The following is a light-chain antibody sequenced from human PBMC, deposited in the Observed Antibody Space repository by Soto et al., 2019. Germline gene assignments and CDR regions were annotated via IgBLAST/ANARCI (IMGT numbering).Light chain of an antibody. Sequence: DIQMTQSPSSLSASVGDRVTIICRASQSVSTRLAWYQQKPGKAPKVLIYDASSWAGGVPSRFTGSGSGTEFTLTISSLQPDDFATYYCQQYNSYWTFGQGTKV. CDR1: QSVSTR. V-gene: IGKV1-5*02. J-gene: IGKJ1*01. CDR2: DAS. CDR3: QQYNSYWT.